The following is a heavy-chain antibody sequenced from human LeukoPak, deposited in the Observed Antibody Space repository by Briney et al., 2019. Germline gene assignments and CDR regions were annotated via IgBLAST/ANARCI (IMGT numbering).Heavy chain of an antibody. CDR3: AKGGYCSSTSCYGQGWFDP. CDR2: ISGSGGTT. CDR1: GFTFSSYA. J-gene: IGHJ5*02. D-gene: IGHD2-2*01. Sequence: GRSLRLSCAASGFTFSSYAMNWVRQAPGKGLEWVSGISGSGGTTYYADSVKGRFTISRDNSKSTLYLQMNSLRAEDTAVYYCAKGGYCSSTSCYGQGWFDPWGQGTLVTVSS. V-gene: IGHV3-23*01.